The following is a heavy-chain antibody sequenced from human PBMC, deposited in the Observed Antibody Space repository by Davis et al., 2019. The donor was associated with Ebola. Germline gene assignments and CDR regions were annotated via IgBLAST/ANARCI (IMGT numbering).Heavy chain of an antibody. Sequence: GESLKISCAASGFTFSSYWMSWVRQAPGKGLEWVANIKQDGSEKYYVDSVKGRFTISRDNAKNSLYLQMNSLRAEDTAVYYCARVLSVKWLLRISSFWFDPWGQGTLVTGSS. J-gene: IGHJ5*02. V-gene: IGHV3-7*03. CDR1: GFTFSSYW. CDR3: ARVLSVKWLLRISSFWFDP. D-gene: IGHD3-22*01. CDR2: IKQDGSEK.